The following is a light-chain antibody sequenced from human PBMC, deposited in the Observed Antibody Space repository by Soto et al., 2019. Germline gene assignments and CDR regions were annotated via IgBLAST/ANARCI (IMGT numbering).Light chain of an antibody. V-gene: IGKV3-20*01. Sequence: EIVLSQSPDTLSLSPGETATHSCRAIQRINTSSVAWYQQSPGQAPRLLIHPTSNRATGLSDRPAGSGGGAVTTPTICMLEPEDFGGYYCQLHGSRLTFGGGTNEAI. CDR2: PTS. J-gene: IGKJ4*01. CDR3: QLHGSRLT. CDR1: QRINTSS.